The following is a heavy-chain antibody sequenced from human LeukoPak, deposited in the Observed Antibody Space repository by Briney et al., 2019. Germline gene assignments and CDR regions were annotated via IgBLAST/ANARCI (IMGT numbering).Heavy chain of an antibody. V-gene: IGHV4-59*08. D-gene: IGHD6-6*01. J-gene: IGHJ6*02. Sequence: SETLSLTCTVSGGSISSDYWTWIRQPPGKGLEWIGYIYYSGSTNYNPSLRSRVTISVDTSKNQFSLKLTSVTAADTAVYYCARNKAARLYYYYGMDVWGQGTTVTVSS. CDR2: IYYSGST. CDR1: GGSISSDY. CDR3: ARNKAARLYYYYGMDV.